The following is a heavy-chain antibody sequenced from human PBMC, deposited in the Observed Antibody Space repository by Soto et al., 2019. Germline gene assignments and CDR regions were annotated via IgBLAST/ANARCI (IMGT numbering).Heavy chain of an antibody. CDR2: ISRNSGSI. CDR3: AKDIYGDYVNNAFDI. V-gene: IGHV3-9*01. D-gene: IGHD4-17*01. Sequence: EVQLVESGGGLVQPGRSLRLSCAASGFTFDDYAMHWVRQAPGKGLEWVSGISRNSGSIGYADSVKGRFTISRDNAKNSLYLQMNSLRAEDTALYYCAKDIYGDYVNNAFDIWGQGTMVTVSS. J-gene: IGHJ3*02. CDR1: GFTFDDYA.